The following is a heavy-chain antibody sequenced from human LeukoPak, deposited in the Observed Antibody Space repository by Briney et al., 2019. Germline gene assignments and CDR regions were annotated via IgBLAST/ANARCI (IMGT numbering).Heavy chain of an antibody. CDR2: IYYSGST. J-gene: IGHJ5*02. CDR3: ARATAGYDILTGYYPNWFDP. D-gene: IGHD3-9*01. V-gene: IGHV4-39*07. Sequence: SETLSLTCTVSGGSISSSSYYWGWIRQPPGKGLEWIGSIYYSGSTYYNPSLKSRVTISVDTSKSQFSLKLSSVTAADTAVYYCARATAGYDILTGYYPNWFDPWGQGTLVTVSS. CDR1: GGSISSSSYY.